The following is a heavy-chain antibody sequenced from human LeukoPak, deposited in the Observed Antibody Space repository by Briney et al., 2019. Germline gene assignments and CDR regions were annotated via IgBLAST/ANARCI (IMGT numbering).Heavy chain of an antibody. Sequence: GGSLRLSCAASGFTFSSYAMHWVRQAPGKGLEYVSAISSNGGSTYYANSVKGRFTVSRDNSKNTLYLQMGSLRAEDMAVYYCAKDLSGTTGYWAQGPRVPVPS. CDR1: GFTFSSYA. D-gene: IGHD1-7*01. V-gene: IGHV3-64*01. CDR3: AKDLSGTTGY. CDR2: ISSNGGST. J-gene: IGHJ4*02.